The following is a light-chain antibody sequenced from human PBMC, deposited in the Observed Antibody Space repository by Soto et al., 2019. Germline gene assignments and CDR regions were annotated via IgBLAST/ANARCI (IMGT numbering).Light chain of an antibody. Sequence: QSALTQPASVSGSPGQSITISCTGTSSDVGGYNYVSWYQQHPGKAPKLMIFEVSNRPSGVSNRFSGSKSGNTASLTISGLQAEDEAAYYCSSYTSSSTLGMFGGGTKLTVL. J-gene: IGLJ3*02. CDR2: EVS. V-gene: IGLV2-14*01. CDR3: SSYTSSSTLGM. CDR1: SSDVGGYNY.